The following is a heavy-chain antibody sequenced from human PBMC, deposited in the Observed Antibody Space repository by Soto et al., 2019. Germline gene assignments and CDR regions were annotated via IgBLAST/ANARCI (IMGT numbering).Heavy chain of an antibody. CDR2: ISGSGGST. CDR1: GFTFSSYA. D-gene: IGHD3-22*01. Sequence: GGSLRLSCAASGFTFSSYAMSWVRQAPGKGLEWVSAISGSGGSTYYADSVKGRFTISRDNSKNTLYLQMNSLRAEDTAVYYCAKGLAPYYYDSSGYYYVPFYFDYWGQGTLVTVSS. CDR3: AKGLAPYYYDSSGYYYVPFYFDY. J-gene: IGHJ4*02. V-gene: IGHV3-23*01.